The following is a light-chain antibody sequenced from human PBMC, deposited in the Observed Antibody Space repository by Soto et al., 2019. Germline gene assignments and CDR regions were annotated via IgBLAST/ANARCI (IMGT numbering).Light chain of an antibody. Sequence: QSALTQPASVSGSPGQSITISCTGTSSDVGGYNYVSWYQQHPGKAPKLMIYDGSNRPSGVSNRFSGSKSDNTASLTISGLQAEDEADYYCRSYTSSSTWVFGGGTKLTVL. V-gene: IGLV2-14*01. CDR2: DGS. CDR1: SSDVGGYNY. CDR3: RSYTSSSTWV. J-gene: IGLJ3*02.